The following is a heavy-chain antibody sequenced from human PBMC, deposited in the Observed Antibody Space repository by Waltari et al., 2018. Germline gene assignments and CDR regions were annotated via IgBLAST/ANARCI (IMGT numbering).Heavy chain of an antibody. CDR2: INPSGGST. D-gene: IGHD3-3*01. CDR3: ARDPNYDFWSGYYPLDY. J-gene: IGHJ4*02. CDR1: GYTFTDYY. V-gene: IGHV1-46*01. Sequence: VQLVQSGAEVKKPGATVKISCKASGYTFTDYYMHWVRQAPGQGLEWMGIINPSGGSTSYAQKFQGRVTMTRDTSTSTVYMELSSLRSEDTAVYYCARDPNYDFWSGYYPLDYWGQGTLVTVSS.